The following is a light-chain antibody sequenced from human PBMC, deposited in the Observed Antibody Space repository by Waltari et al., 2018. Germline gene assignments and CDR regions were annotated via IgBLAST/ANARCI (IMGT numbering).Light chain of an antibody. Sequence: EIVMTQSPGTLSVSPGEGATLPCRASQSVSSKVAWYQQRPGQAPRLLIFGAATRATGIPARFSGSESGTEFTLTISSLQSEDSGVYFCQQYTTRPLTFGGGTKVEI. J-gene: IGKJ4*01. CDR1: QSVSSK. CDR2: GAA. V-gene: IGKV3-15*01. CDR3: QQYTTRPLT.